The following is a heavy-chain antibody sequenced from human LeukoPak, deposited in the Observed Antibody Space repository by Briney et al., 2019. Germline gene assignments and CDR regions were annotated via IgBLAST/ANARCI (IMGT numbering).Heavy chain of an antibody. CDR3: ARLDDRAARIGVGHSSSWSSRRGFDS. CDR2: IYYSGST. Sequence: SETLSLTCTVSGGSISSYYWSWIRQPPGEGLEWIGSIYYSGSTYYNPSLKSRVTISVDTSKNQFSLKLSSVTAADTAVYYCARLDDRAARIGVGHSSSWSSRRGFDSWGQGTLVTVSS. D-gene: IGHD6-13*01. V-gene: IGHV4-39*07. J-gene: IGHJ4*02. CDR1: GGSISSYY.